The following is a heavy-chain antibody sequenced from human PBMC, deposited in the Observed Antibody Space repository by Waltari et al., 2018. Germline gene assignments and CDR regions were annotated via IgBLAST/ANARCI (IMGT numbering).Heavy chain of an antibody. D-gene: IGHD3-3*01. J-gene: IGHJ4*02. CDR3: ARSGGGTTTFGVAE. Sequence: QVQLEQSGAEVKKSGASVKVSCKASGYTFTDFFIHWVRQAPGQGLEWMGRINPNSGDTSYAQRFQGRVTMTGDTSITTAYMELTGLRSDDTAIYYCARSGGGTTTFGVAEWGQGSLVTVSS. CDR2: INPNSGDT. CDR1: GYTFTDFF. V-gene: IGHV1-2*06.